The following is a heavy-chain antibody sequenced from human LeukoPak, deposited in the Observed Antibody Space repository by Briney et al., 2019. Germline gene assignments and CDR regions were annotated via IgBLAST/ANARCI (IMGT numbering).Heavy chain of an antibody. J-gene: IGHJ4*02. CDR3: ARHVSAGRDY. D-gene: IGHD6-6*01. CDR1: GGSISSGGYS. V-gene: IGHV4-30-2*01. CDR2: IYHSGST. Sequence: SQTLSLTCAVSGGSISSGGYSWSWIRQPPGKGLEWIGYIYHSGSTYYNPSLKSRVTISVDRSKNQFSLKLSSVTAADTAVYYCARHVSAGRDYWGQGTLVTVSS.